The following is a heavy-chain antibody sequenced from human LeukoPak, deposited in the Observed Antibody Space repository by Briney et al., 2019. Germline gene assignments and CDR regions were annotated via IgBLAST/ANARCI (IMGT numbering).Heavy chain of an antibody. CDR3: ARDAEIAVAGIFDY. CDR2: ISYDGSNK. D-gene: IGHD6-19*01. Sequence: GGSLRLSCAASGFTFSSYWMSWVRQAPGKGLEWVAVISYDGSNKYYADSVKGRFTISRDNSKNTLYLQMNSLRAEDTAVYYCARDAEIAVAGIFDYWGQGTLVTVSS. J-gene: IGHJ4*02. V-gene: IGHV3-30-3*01. CDR1: GFTFSSYW.